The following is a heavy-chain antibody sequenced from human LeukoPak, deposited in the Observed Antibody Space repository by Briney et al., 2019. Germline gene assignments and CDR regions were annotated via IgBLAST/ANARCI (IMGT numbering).Heavy chain of an antibody. CDR1: GYSISSCYY. CDR3: AREPGAGSLYYDSSGYLTVVVGIIDY. Sequence: SETLSLTCAVSGYSISSCYYCGWLRQPPRRRLELIWSIYNSGSTYYHPSLKGRVTISGDTSNNHFYLKLSSVPAADTAVYYCAREPGAGSLYYDSSGYLTVVVGIIDYWGEGPLVTVSS. J-gene: IGHJ4*02. CDR2: IYNSGST. V-gene: IGHV4-38-2*02. D-gene: IGHD3-22*01.